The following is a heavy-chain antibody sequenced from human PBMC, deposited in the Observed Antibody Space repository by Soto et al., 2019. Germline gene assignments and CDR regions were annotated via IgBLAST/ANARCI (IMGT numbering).Heavy chain of an antibody. CDR1: GFTFRPFA. Sequence: EVQLLESGGGLVQPGGSLRLSCAASGFTFRPFAMNWVRQAPGDGLGWVSAIRGRGGSIPYADSVQGRFTTSRDNSKNTLYLQMNSLRDEDTAGYHCVKGYWKGDVGGQGTTVTVSS. V-gene: IGHV3-23*01. CDR3: VKGYWKGDV. D-gene: IGHD1-1*01. CDR2: IRGRGGSI. J-gene: IGHJ6*02.